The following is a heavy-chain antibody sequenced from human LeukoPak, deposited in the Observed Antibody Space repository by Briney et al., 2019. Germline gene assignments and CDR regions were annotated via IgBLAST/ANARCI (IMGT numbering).Heavy chain of an antibody. CDR3: ARDGDIVVVPAAIRGWFDP. CDR1: GFTFSSYS. D-gene: IGHD2-2*02. Sequence: KTGGSLRLSCAASGFTFSSYSMNWVRQAPGKGLEWVSSISSSSSYIYYADSVKGRFTISRDNAKNSLYLQMNSLRSDDTAVYYCARDGDIVVVPAAIRGWFDPWGQGTLVTVSS. V-gene: IGHV3-21*04. J-gene: IGHJ5*02. CDR2: ISSSSSYI.